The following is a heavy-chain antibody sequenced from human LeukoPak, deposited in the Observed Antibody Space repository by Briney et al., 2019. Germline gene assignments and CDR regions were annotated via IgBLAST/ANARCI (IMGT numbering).Heavy chain of an antibody. CDR1: GGTLSSYA. CDR3: ARDPSWDGYND. J-gene: IGHJ4*02. V-gene: IGHV1-69*13. D-gene: IGHD5-24*01. Sequence: GASVKVSCKASGGTLSSYAISWVRQAPGQGLEWMGGIIPIFGTANYAQKFQGRVTITADESTSTAYMELSSLRSEDTAVYYCARDPSWDGYNDWGQGTLVTVSS. CDR2: IIPIFGTA.